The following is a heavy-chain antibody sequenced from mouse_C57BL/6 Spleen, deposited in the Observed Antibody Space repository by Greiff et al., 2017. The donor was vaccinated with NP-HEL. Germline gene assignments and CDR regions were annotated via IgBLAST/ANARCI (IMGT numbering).Heavy chain of an antibody. D-gene: IGHD3-2*02. Sequence: EVKLVESGGGLVQPGGSLKLSCAASGFTFSDYYMYWVRQTPEKRLEWVAYISNGGGSTYYPDTVKGRFTISRDNAKNTLYLQMSRLKSEDTAMYYCAREDSSGPFAYWGQGTLVTVSA. CDR2: ISNGGGST. J-gene: IGHJ3*01. V-gene: IGHV5-12*01. CDR1: GFTFSDYY. CDR3: AREDSSGPFAY.